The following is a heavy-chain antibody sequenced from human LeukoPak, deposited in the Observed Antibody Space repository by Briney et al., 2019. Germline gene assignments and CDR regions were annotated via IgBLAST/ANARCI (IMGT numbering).Heavy chain of an antibody. D-gene: IGHD5-24*01. CDR1: GGSISNGTYY. Sequence: PSQTLSLTCTVSGGSISNGTYYWGWIRQPPGKGLEWIGSIYYSGSTYYNPSLKSRVIISIDTSKNQFSLKLSSVTAADTAVYYCARVRDGYNYLFDYWGQGTLVTVSS. J-gene: IGHJ4*02. CDR2: IYYSGST. CDR3: ARVRDGYNYLFDY. V-gene: IGHV4-39*07.